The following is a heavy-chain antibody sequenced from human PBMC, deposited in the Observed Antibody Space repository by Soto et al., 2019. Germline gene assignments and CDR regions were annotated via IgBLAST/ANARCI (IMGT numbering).Heavy chain of an antibody. CDR1: GGSISSYY. CDR2: IYYSGST. V-gene: IGHV4-59*01. J-gene: IGHJ6*02. CDR3: ARDRIGYDFWSGYYAGMDV. D-gene: IGHD3-3*01. Sequence: QVQLQESGPGLVKPSETLSLTCTVSGGSISSYYWSWIRQPPGKGLEWIGYIYYSGSTNYNPSLKSRVTISVDTSKNHFSLKLSSVTAADTAVYYCARDRIGYDFWSGYYAGMDVWGQGTTVTVSS.